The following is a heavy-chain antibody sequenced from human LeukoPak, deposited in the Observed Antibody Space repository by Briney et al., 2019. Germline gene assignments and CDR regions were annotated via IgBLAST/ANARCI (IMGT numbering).Heavy chain of an antibody. V-gene: IGHV1-69*13. Sequence: ASVTVSRTASGGTFSIYAISWVRQAPGQGLEWMGGIIPIFGTANYAQKFQGRVTITADESTSTAYMELSSLRSEHTAVYYCARGYGYGSGSYYNRPFDYWGQGTLVTVSS. CDR3: ARGYGYGSGSYYNRPFDY. CDR1: GGTFSIYA. CDR2: IIPIFGTA. J-gene: IGHJ4*02. D-gene: IGHD3-10*01.